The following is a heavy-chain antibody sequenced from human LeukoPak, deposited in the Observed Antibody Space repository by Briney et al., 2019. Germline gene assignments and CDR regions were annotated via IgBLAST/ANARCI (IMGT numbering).Heavy chain of an antibody. CDR2: IYYSGST. D-gene: IGHD1-7*01. J-gene: IGHJ3*02. V-gene: IGHV4-31*03. CDR3: ARWNYDAFDI. CDR1: GGSISSGGYY. Sequence: SETLSLTCTVSGGSISSGGYYWSWIRQHPGKGLEWIGCIYYSGSTYYNPSLKSRVTISVDTSKNQFSLKLSSVTAADTAVYYCARWNYDAFDIWGQGTMVTVSS.